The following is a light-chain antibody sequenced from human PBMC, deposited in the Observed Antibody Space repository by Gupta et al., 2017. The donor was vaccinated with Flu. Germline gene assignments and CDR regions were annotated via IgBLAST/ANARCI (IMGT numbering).Light chain of an antibody. Sequence: SSELTQDPAVSVALGQTVRITCQGDSPRNSYASWYQQKPGPAPVLVIYDKNIRPSGIPARFSGSSSGNTASFTITGAQAEDEADYYCNSRDSTDNHQAVFGGGTKLTVL. CDR3: NSRDSTDNHQAV. CDR1: SPRNSY. J-gene: IGLJ2*01. V-gene: IGLV3-19*01. CDR2: DKN.